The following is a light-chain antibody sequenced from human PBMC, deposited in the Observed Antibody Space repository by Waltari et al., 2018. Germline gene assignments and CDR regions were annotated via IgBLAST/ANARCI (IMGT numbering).Light chain of an antibody. CDR3: QQYYDGRT. J-gene: IGKJ2*01. V-gene: IGKV3-15*01. CDR1: QSISIY. Sequence: EIVMTQSPATLSVSPGERATLSCRASQSISIYLAWFQQKPGQAPRLLIYHASTRATGIPARLSGSGSGTEFTLTLSSLQSEDFAVYYCQQYYDGRTFGQGTKLEIK. CDR2: HAS.